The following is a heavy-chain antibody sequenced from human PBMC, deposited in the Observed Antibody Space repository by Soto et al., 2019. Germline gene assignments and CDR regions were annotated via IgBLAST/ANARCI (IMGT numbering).Heavy chain of an antibody. J-gene: IGHJ6*02. CDR2: ISSSSSYI. CDR3: ARERSDGGYYYYGMDV. D-gene: IGHD2-15*01. Sequence: PGGSLRLSCAASGFTFSSYSMNWVRQAPGKGLEWVSSISSSSSYIYYADSVKGRFTISRDNAKNSLYPQMNSLRAEDTAVYYCARERSDGGYYYYGMDVWGPGTTVTVYS. V-gene: IGHV3-21*01. CDR1: GFTFSSYS.